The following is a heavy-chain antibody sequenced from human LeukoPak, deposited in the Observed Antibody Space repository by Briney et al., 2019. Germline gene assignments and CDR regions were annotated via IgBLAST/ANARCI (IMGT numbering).Heavy chain of an antibody. CDR3: AKQDGDIDY. D-gene: IGHD4-17*01. CDR2: INPNSDDT. Sequence: ASVKVSCKTSGYTFTGYYIYWVRQAPGQGLEWMGWINPNSDDTSYAQKFQGRVTMTRDTSVSTAYMELSRLSSDDTAVYYCAKQDGDIDYWGQGTLVTVSS. J-gene: IGHJ4*02. CDR1: GYTFTGYY. V-gene: IGHV1-2*02.